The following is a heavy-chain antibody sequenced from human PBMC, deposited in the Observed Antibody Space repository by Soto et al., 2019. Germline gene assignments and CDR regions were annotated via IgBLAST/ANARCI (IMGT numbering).Heavy chain of an antibody. D-gene: IGHD5-18*01. Sequence: GSLRLSCAASGFTFSSYAMSWVRQAPGKGLEWVSAISGSGGSTYYADSVKGRFTISRDNSKNTLYLQMNSLRAEDTAVYYCAKLPGDTAMVAYYYYYMDVWGRGTTVNVSS. CDR2: ISGSGGST. CDR3: AKLPGDTAMVAYYYYYMDV. CDR1: GFTFSSYA. V-gene: IGHV3-23*01. J-gene: IGHJ6*03.